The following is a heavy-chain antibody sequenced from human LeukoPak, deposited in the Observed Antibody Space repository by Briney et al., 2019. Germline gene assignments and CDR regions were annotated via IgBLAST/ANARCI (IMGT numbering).Heavy chain of an antibody. Sequence: GGSLRLSCAASGFTFSSYAMSWVRQAPGKGLEWVSAISGSGGSTYYADSVEGRFTISRDNSKNTLYLQMNSPRAEDTAVYYCAKYPVAGTLVSGYWGQGTLVTVSS. D-gene: IGHD6-19*01. V-gene: IGHV3-23*01. CDR1: GFTFSSYA. CDR3: AKYPVAGTLVSGY. CDR2: ISGSGGST. J-gene: IGHJ4*02.